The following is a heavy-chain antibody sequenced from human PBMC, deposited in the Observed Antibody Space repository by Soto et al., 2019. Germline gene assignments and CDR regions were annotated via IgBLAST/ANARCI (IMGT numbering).Heavy chain of an antibody. Sequence: PGGSLRLSCAASGFTVGSNYMSWVRQAPGKGLEWVSVIYSGGSTYYADSVKGRFTISRDNSKNTLYLQMNSLRAEDSAVYYCAKDQDYDIFSGYYVGSDYWGQGTLVTVSS. CDR2: IYSGGST. J-gene: IGHJ4*02. CDR3: AKDQDYDIFSGYYVGSDY. CDR1: GFTVGSNY. V-gene: IGHV3-66*01. D-gene: IGHD3-9*01.